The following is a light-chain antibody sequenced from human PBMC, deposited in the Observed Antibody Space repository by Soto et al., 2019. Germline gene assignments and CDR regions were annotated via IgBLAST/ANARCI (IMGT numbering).Light chain of an antibody. CDR2: SNN. J-gene: IGLJ2*01. CDR1: SSNIGSNA. CDR3: AAWDDSLNGLV. V-gene: IGLV1-44*01. Sequence: QSVLTQPPSASGTPGQRGTISCSGSSSNIGSNAVSWYQQIPGAAPKLLMYSNNQRPSGVPDRFSGSKSGTSASLAISGLQSEDETDYYCAAWDDSLNGLVFGGGTKLTVL.